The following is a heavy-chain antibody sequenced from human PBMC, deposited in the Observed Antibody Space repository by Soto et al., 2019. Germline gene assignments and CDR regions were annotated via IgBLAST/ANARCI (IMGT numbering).Heavy chain of an antibody. D-gene: IGHD3-10*01. CDR2: IFHTGFT. J-gene: IGHJ4*02. Sequence: QVQLQESGPGLVKPSGSLSLTCAVSGDSITSKYSWNWVRQAPTKGLEWIGEIFHTGFTNYNPSLQSRVSISFVTSKNQFSLDVNSVTAADTAVYFCASAPDFSSSGTMYSDKGGQGILVTVSS. CDR3: ASAPDFSSSGTMYSDK. V-gene: IGHV4-4*02. CDR1: GDSITSKYS.